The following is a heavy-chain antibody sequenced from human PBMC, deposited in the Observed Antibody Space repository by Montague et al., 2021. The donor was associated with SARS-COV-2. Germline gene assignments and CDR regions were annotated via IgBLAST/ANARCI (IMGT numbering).Heavy chain of an antibody. D-gene: IGHD4-17*01. Sequence: SETLSLTCTVSGDSTSCPNCYWGWIRQAPGKGLDWIGTIYNSGTTYYNQSLKSRLTISIDTSKNQFSLKLTSVTAADTAVYYCARHRNYGDHSLDNWFHPWGQGTLVTVSS. J-gene: IGHJ5*02. CDR2: IYNSGTT. CDR1: GDSTSCPNCY. CDR3: ARHRNYGDHSLDNWFHP. V-gene: IGHV4-39*01.